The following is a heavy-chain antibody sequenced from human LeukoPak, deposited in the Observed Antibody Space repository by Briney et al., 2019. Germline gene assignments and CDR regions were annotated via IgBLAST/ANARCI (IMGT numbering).Heavy chain of an antibody. CDR1: GFTFSSYG. D-gene: IGHD3-22*01. CDR2: IRYDGSNK. V-gene: IGHV3-30*02. Sequence: GGSLRLFCAASGFTFSSYGMHWVRQAPGKGLEWVAFIRYDGSNKYYADSVKGRFTISRDNSKNTLYLQMNSLRAEDTAVYYCASYDSSGYDAFDIWGQGTMVTVSS. CDR3: ASYDSSGYDAFDI. J-gene: IGHJ3*02.